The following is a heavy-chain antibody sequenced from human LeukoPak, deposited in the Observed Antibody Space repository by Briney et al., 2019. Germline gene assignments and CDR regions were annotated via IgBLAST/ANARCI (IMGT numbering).Heavy chain of an antibody. J-gene: IGHJ4*02. CDR3: ANIPNSFGPDY. Sequence: GGSLRLSCAASGFTLSNFGMHWVRRAPGKGLEWVAFVQKGGSYEKYGDSVKGRFTISKDYSKNTLYLQMNSLRVEDTAVYYCANIPNSFGPDYWGQGSLVTVSS. V-gene: IGHV3-30*02. D-gene: IGHD3-16*01. CDR1: GFTLSNFG. CDR2: VQKGGSYE.